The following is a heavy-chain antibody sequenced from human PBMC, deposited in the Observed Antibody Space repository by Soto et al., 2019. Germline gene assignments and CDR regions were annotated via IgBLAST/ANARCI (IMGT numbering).Heavy chain of an antibody. D-gene: IGHD3-10*01. V-gene: IGHV1-2*02. Sequence: QVQLVQSGAEVKEPGDSVRVSCEASGYTFTAYYIHWVRRAPGQGLEWMGWINPKFGDTTYAQDFQGRVSMTRDISSSTCYMELSRLTSDDTAIYYCARNMDYYYGRGSGNGHGVWGQGTTVTVFS. CDR3: ARNMDYYYGRGSGNGHGV. CDR1: GYTFTAYY. J-gene: IGHJ6*02. CDR2: INPKFGDT.